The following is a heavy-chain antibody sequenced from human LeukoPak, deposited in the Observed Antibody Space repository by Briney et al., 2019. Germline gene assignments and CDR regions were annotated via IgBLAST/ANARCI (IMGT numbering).Heavy chain of an antibody. J-gene: IGHJ4*02. CDR1: GGSISSYY. V-gene: IGHV4-59*01. D-gene: IGHD6-13*01. Sequence: ETLSPTCTVSGGSISSYYWSWIRQPPGKGLDWIGYIYYSGSTNYNPSLKSRVTISVDTSKNQFSLKLSSVTAADTAVYYCARGVYIAAAQYAYWGQGTLVTVSS. CDR2: IYYSGST. CDR3: ARGVYIAAAQYAY.